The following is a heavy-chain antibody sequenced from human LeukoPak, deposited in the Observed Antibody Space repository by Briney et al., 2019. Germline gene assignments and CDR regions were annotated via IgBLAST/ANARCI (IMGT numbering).Heavy chain of an antibody. D-gene: IGHD3-22*01. CDR2: INPNSGGT. J-gene: IGHJ1*01. Sequence: AAVKVSCKASGYTFTGYYMHWVRQAPGQGLEGVGWINPNSGGTNYAQKFQGRATMNRDTSISTAYMELSRLRSDDTAVYYCARDGVGYYDSSGYYYFQHWGQGTLVTVSS. V-gene: IGHV1-2*02. CDR3: ARDGVGYYDSSGYYYFQH. CDR1: GYTFTGYY.